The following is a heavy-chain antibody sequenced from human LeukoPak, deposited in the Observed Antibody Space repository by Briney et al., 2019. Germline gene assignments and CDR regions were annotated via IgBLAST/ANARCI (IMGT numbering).Heavy chain of an antibody. CDR3: ARQGFSGNYQGDAFDI. J-gene: IGHJ3*02. CDR2: IYPTDSDT. CDR1: GYRFTTYW. V-gene: IGHV5-51*01. D-gene: IGHD1-26*01. Sequence: GESLKISCEGSGYRFTTYWIGWVRQMPGKGLEWMGIIYPTDSDTIYSPSFQGHVTISADRSLNTAYLQWSSLKASDTAMYYCARQGFSGNYQGDAFDIWGQGTMVTVYS.